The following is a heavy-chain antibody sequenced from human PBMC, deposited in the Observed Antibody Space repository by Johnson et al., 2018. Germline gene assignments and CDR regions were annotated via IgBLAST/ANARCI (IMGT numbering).Heavy chain of an antibody. Sequence: VQLVQSGGGLVQPGGSLRLSCAASGFTFSTYWMNWVRQAPGKGLEWVASIDQDGSEKTYVDSVYDRFTISRDNAKNLLSLQMNSLRAEDTAVYYCARGCSYTSCYRTDYFQHWGQGTLVTVSS. CDR1: GFTFSTYW. CDR3: ARGCSYTSCYRTDYFQH. J-gene: IGHJ1*01. CDR2: IDQDGSEK. V-gene: IGHV3-7*04. D-gene: IGHD2-2*02.